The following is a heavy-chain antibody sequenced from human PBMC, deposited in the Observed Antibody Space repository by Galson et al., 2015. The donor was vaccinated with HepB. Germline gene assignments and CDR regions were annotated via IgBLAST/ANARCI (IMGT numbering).Heavy chain of an antibody. J-gene: IGHJ3*02. CDR3: ARDESLGDGDAFDI. D-gene: IGHD5-24*01. CDR2: ISSRSTYI. CDR1: GFTFSSYR. Sequence: SLRLSCAASGFTFSSYRMNWVRQAPGKGLEWVSSISSRSTYIYYADSVKGRFTISRDNAKNSLYLQMNSLRAEDTAVYYCARDESLGDGDAFDIWGQGTMVTVSS. V-gene: IGHV3-21*01.